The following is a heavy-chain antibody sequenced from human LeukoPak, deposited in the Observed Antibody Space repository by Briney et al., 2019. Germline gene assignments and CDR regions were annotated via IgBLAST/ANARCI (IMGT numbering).Heavy chain of an antibody. D-gene: IGHD1-20*01. Sequence: GGSLRLSCAASGFTFSSYGMHWVRQAPGKGLEWVSVIYAAGSTYYTDSVKDRFTISRDNSKNTLYLQMNGLRAEDTAVYYCTRDLNWNDGVSWGQGTLVTVSS. CDR1: GFTFSSYG. CDR2: IYAAGST. CDR3: TRDLNWNDGVS. V-gene: IGHV3-66*01. J-gene: IGHJ5*02.